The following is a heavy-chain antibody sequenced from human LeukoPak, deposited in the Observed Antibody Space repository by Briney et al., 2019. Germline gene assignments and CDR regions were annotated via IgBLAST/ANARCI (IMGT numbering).Heavy chain of an antibody. CDR2: IIPIFGTA. D-gene: IGHD3-10*01. J-gene: IGHJ4*02. CDR3: ASQGLSYGSDKGYFDY. Sequence: ASVKVSCKASGGTFSSYAISWVRQAPGQGLEWMGGIIPIFGTANYAQKFQGRVTITADESTSTAYMELSSLRSEDTAVYYCASQGLSYGSDKGYFDYWGQGTLVTVSS. CDR1: GGTFSSYA. V-gene: IGHV1-69*13.